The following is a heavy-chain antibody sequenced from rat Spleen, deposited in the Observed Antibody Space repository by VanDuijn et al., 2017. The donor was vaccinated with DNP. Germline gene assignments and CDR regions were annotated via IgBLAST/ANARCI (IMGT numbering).Heavy chain of an antibody. CDR3: VRRGGKGLFSK. Sequence: EMQLVESGGGLVQPGRSLKLSCVVSGFTLSDFNMAWVRQAPKKGLEWVATISYDGSSTYYRDSVKGRFIVSRDNAKSTLDLQMDSLRSEDTATYYCVRRGGKGLFSKWGQGTLVTVSS. V-gene: IGHV5-7*01. CDR2: ISYDGSST. D-gene: IGHD3-1*01. CDR1: GFTLSDFN. J-gene: IGHJ3*01.